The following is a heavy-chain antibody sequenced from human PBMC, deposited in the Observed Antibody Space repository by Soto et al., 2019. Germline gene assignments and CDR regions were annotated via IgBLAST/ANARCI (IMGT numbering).Heavy chain of an antibody. V-gene: IGHV3-30*03. CDR3: AREKNSGYSRTVDY. D-gene: IGHD3-10*01. J-gene: IGHJ4*02. CDR2: VTHDGTER. Sequence: QVQLVASGGGVVQPGRSLSLSCAASGFTLSGHGLHWVRQAPGKGLEWVAVVTHDGTERHYPDSVKGRFTITRDISKNTFYLQMNSLRVEETARYYCAREKNSGYSRTVDYWGQGTLVTVSS. CDR1: GFTLSGHG.